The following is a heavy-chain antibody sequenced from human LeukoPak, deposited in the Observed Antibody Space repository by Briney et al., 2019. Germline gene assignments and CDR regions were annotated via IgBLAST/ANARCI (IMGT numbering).Heavy chain of an antibody. CDR2: IIPILGIA. J-gene: IGHJ4*02. CDR1: GYTFTSYD. V-gene: IGHV1-69*04. Sequence: ASVKVSCKASGYTFTSYDINWVRQAPGQGLEWMGRIIPILGIANYAQKFQGRVTITADKSTSTAYMELSSLRSEDTAVYYCAGTNGSGSYDISDYWGQGTLVTVSS. D-gene: IGHD3-10*01. CDR3: AGTNGSGSYDISDY.